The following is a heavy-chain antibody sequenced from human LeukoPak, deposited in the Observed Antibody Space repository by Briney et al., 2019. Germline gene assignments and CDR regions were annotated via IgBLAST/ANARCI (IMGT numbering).Heavy chain of an antibody. D-gene: IGHD6-19*01. V-gene: IGHV3-30-3*01. J-gene: IGHJ6*02. Sequence: GGSLRLSCAASGFTFSSYAMHWVRQAPGKGLEWVAVMSYDGSNKYYADSVKGRFTISRDNSKNTLYLQMNSLRAEDTAVYYCARDRRSSGWYLTTNYYYGMDVWGQGTTVTVSS. CDR2: MSYDGSNK. CDR3: ARDRRSSGWYLTTNYYYGMDV. CDR1: GFTFSSYA.